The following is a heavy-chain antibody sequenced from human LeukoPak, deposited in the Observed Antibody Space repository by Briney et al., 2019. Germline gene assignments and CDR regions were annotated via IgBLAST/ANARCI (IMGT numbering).Heavy chain of an antibody. CDR2: IYYSGST. Sequence: PSQTLSLTCTVSGGSISSGGYYWSCIRQPPGKGLEWIGYIYYSGSTNYNPSLKSRVTISVDTSKNQFSLKLSSVTAADTAVYYCARRGSSGLFDYWGQGTLVTVSS. D-gene: IGHD6-19*01. CDR1: GGSISSGGYY. CDR3: ARRGSSGLFDY. J-gene: IGHJ4*02. V-gene: IGHV4-61*08.